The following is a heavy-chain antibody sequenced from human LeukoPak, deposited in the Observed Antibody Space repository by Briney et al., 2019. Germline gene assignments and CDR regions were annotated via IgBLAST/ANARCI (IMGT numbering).Heavy chain of an antibody. CDR3: ARAAAGTLSWFDP. V-gene: IGHV3-11*01. D-gene: IGHD6-13*01. Sequence: GGSLRLSCAASGFTFSDYYMSWIRQAPGKGLEWVSYISSSGSTIYYADSVKGRFTISRDNAKNSLYLQMNSLRAEDTALYHCARAAAGTLSWFDPWGQGTLVTVSS. CDR1: GFTFSDYY. J-gene: IGHJ5*02. CDR2: ISSSGSTI.